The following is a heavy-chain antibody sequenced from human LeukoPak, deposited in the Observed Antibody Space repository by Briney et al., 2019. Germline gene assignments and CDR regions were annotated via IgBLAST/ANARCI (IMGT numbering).Heavy chain of an antibody. CDR3: AASPSIAVAGNVFNY. V-gene: IGHV1-69*05. J-gene: IGHJ4*02. D-gene: IGHD6-19*01. CDR1: GGTFSSYA. Sequence: SVKVSCKASGGTFSSYAISWARQAPGQGLEWMGRIIPIFGTANYAQKFQGRVTITTDESTSTAYMELSSLRSEDTAVYYCAASPSIAVAGNVFNYWGQGTLVTVSS. CDR2: IIPIFGTA.